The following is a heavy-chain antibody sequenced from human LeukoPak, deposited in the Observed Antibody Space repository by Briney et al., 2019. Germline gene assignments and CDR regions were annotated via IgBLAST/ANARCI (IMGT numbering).Heavy chain of an antibody. V-gene: IGHV1-18*01. CDR3: ARVLNYYDSSGSNYYYMDV. J-gene: IGHJ6*03. Sequence: ASVKVSCKASGYTFNSYGISWVRQAPGQGPEWMGWISGYNGNTNYAQKLQGRVTMTTDTSTSTAYMELRSLRSDDSAVYYCARVLNYYDSSGSNYYYMDVWGKGTTVTVSS. CDR1: GYTFNSYG. CDR2: ISGYNGNT. D-gene: IGHD3-22*01.